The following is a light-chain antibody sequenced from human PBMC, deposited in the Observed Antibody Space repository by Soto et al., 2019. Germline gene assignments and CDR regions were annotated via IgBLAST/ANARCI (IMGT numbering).Light chain of an antibody. V-gene: IGLV2-23*02. CDR3: RSFAGSPWV. Sequence: HSVLTQPASVSGSPGQSITISCTGTSSDIGSYDLVSWYRQHPGKAPKLIIYEVNKRPSGVSNRFSASKSGNTASLTISGLQAEDEADYYCRSFAGSPWVFGGGTKVTVL. J-gene: IGLJ3*02. CDR1: SSDIGSYDL. CDR2: EVN.